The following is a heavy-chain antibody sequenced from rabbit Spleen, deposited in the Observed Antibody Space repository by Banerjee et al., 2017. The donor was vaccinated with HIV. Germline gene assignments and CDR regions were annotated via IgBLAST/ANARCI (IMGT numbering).Heavy chain of an antibody. D-gene: IGHD8-1*01. J-gene: IGHJ6*01. CDR2: IDTGSSGFT. V-gene: IGHV1S45*01. Sequence: QEQLVESGGGLVQPEGSLTLTCTVSGFSFSSSYMCWVRQAPGKGLEWIACIDTGSSGFTYFASWAKGRFTISKTSSTTVTLQMTSLTAADTATYFCARDTGTSFSTYGMDLWGQGTLVTVS. CDR1: GFSFSSSY. CDR3: ARDTGTSFSTYGMDL.